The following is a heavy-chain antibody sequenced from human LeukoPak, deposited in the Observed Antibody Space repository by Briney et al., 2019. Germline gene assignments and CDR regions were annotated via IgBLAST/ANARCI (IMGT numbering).Heavy chain of an antibody. CDR2: IYTSGST. D-gene: IGHD3-22*01. J-gene: IGHJ4*02. CDR3: AGTGIYYDSSGYRDY. V-gene: IGHV4-4*07. Sequence: SETLSLTCTVSGGSISTYYWSWIRQPAGKGLEWIGRIYTSGSTNYNPSLKSRVTMSVDTSKNQFSLKLSSVPAADTAVYYCAGTGIYYDSSGYRDYWGQGTLVTVSS. CDR1: GGSISTYY.